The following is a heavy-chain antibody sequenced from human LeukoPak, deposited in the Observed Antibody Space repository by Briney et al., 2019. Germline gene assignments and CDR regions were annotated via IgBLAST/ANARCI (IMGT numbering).Heavy chain of an antibody. D-gene: IGHD4-11*01. V-gene: IGHV3-48*01. Sequence: GGSLRLSCTASGFTFNGYGMNWVRQAPGKGLEWVSYISSISSTIYYSDSVKGRFTISRDNAKNSLYLQMNSLRAEDTAVYYCTRDGASYSNYEGNFDYWGQGTLVTVSS. CDR2: ISSISSTI. CDR3: TRDGASYSNYEGNFDY. CDR1: GFTFNGYG. J-gene: IGHJ4*02.